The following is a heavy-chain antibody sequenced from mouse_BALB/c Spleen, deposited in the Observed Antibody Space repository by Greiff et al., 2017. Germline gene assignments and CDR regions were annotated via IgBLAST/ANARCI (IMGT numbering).Heavy chain of an antibody. J-gene: IGHJ4*01. CDR1: GYSITSGYF. CDR3: ARGDGYLYAMDY. CDR2: ISYDGSN. V-gene: IGHV3-6*02. Sequence: EVKVEESGPGLVKPSQSLSLTCSVTGYSITSGYFWNWIRQFPGNKLEWMGYISYDGSNNYNPSLKNRISITRDTSKNQFFLKLNSVTTEDTATYYCARGDGYLYAMDYWGQGTSVTVSS. D-gene: IGHD2-3*01.